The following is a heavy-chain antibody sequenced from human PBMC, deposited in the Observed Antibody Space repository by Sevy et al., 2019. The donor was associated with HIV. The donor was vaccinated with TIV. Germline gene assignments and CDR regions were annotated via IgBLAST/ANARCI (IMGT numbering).Heavy chain of an antibody. CDR3: AREISGWYADY. V-gene: IGHV3-21*01. Sequence: GGSLRLYCAASGFTFSSYSMNWVRQAPGKGLEWVSSISSSSSYIYYADSVKGRFTISRDNAKNSLYLQMNSLRAEDTAVYYCAREISGWYADYWGQGTLVTVSS. CDR1: GFTFSSYS. D-gene: IGHD6-19*01. J-gene: IGHJ4*02. CDR2: ISSSSSYI.